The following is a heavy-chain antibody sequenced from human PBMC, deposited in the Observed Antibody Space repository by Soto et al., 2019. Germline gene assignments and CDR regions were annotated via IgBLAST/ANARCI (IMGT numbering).Heavy chain of an antibody. CDR1: GGSISSHY. CDR3: ASLGVEYSSSPYGMDV. V-gene: IGHV4-4*07. Sequence: SETLSPTCTVSGGSISSHYWSWIRQAAGKGLEWIGRMYISGSTNYNPSLKSRVTMSVDTSKNQFSLKLSSVTAADTAVYYCASLGVEYSSSPYGMDVWGLGTTVTVSS. J-gene: IGHJ6*02. CDR2: MYISGST. D-gene: IGHD6-6*01.